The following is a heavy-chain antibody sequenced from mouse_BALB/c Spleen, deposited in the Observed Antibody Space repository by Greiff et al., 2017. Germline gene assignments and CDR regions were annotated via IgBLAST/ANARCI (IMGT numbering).Heavy chain of an antibody. CDR3: ARDDHYYGPYAMDY. CDR1: EFPFGGFG. Sequence: EVKLVESGGGLFQPGGSRKPSGAPPEFPFGGFGRSWFGRTPDKRLELVATINSNGGSTYYPDSVKGRFTISRDNAKNTLYLQMSSLKSEDTAMYYCARDDHYYGPYAMDYWGQGTSVTVSS. D-gene: IGHD1-2*01. CDR2: INSNGGST. V-gene: IGHV5-6-3*01. J-gene: IGHJ4*01.